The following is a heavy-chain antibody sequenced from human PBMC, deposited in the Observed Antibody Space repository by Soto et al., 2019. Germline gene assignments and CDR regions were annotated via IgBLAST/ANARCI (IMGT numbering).Heavy chain of an antibody. CDR1: GFTFSPFW. V-gene: IGHV3-74*01. CDR3: ARGSNHFDY. D-gene: IGHD4-4*01. CDR2: INSDGNST. Sequence: EVQLVESGGGLVQPGGSLRLSCAASGFTFSPFWMHWVRQVPGKGPVWVSRINSDGNSTSYADSVKGRFNISRGNAKNTLYLPMNSLRAEDTAVYYCARGSNHFDYWGQGTLGTISS. J-gene: IGHJ4*02.